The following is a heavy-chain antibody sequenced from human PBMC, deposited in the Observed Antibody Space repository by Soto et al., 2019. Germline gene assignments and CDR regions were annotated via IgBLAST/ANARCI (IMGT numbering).Heavy chain of an antibody. V-gene: IGHV1-18*01. CDR1: GYTFTSYG. CDR3: ARTNAGYSSSWYKVDY. Sequence: GASVKVSCKASGYTFTSYGISWVRQAPGQGLEWMGWISAYNGNTNYAQKLQGRVTMTTDTSTSTAYMELRSLRSDDTAVYYCARTNAGYSSSWYKVDYWGQGTLVTVSS. CDR2: ISAYNGNT. D-gene: IGHD6-13*01. J-gene: IGHJ4*02.